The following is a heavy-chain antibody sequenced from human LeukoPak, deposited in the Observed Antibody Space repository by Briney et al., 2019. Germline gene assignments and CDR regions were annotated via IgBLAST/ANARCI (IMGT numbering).Heavy chain of an antibody. D-gene: IGHD5-18*01. Sequence: SQTPSLTCTVSGGSISSGDYYWSWIRQPPGKGLEWIGYIYYSGSTYYNPSLKSRVTISVDTSKNQFSLKLSSVTAADTAVYYCARASPPRGYSYGPSGYFDLWGRGTLVTVSS. V-gene: IGHV4-30-4*08. CDR2: IYYSGST. J-gene: IGHJ2*01. CDR3: ARASPPRGYSYGPSGYFDL. CDR1: GGSISSGDYY.